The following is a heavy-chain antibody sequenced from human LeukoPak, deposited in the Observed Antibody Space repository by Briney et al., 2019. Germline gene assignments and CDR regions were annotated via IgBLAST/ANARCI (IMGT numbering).Heavy chain of an antibody. D-gene: IGHD3-10*01. CDR3: ARVWFGEFGYYFDY. Sequence: AGGSLTLSCAASGFTFSSYSMNWVRQAPGKGLEWVSSISSSSSYIYYADSVKGRFTISRDNAKNSLYLQMNSLRAEDTAVYYCARVWFGEFGYYFDYWGQGTLVTVSS. CDR1: GFTFSSYS. CDR2: ISSSSSYI. V-gene: IGHV3-21*01. J-gene: IGHJ4*02.